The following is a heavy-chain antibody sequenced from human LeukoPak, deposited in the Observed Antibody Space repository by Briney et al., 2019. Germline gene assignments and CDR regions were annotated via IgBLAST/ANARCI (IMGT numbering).Heavy chain of an antibody. D-gene: IGHD5-18*01. Sequence: GGSLRLSCAASGFTVSNNYMNWVRQAPGKGLEWVSVIYSGGSTYYADSVKGRFTISRDNSKNTLYLQMNSLRAEDTALYYCARDFRGYSYARIAFDIWGQGTTVTVSS. CDR1: GFTVSNNY. CDR3: ARDFRGYSYARIAFDI. V-gene: IGHV3-66*01. J-gene: IGHJ3*02. CDR2: IYSGGST.